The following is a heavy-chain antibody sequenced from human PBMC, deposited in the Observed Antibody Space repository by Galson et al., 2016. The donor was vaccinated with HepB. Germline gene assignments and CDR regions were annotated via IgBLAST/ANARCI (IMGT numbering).Heavy chain of an antibody. J-gene: IGHJ6*02. CDR3: ARRRGHGYAMDV. CDR2: VGHIDGGT. Sequence: SLRLSCAASGFSFNDYDMAWVHQTPEKGLECVSTVGHIDGGTDYADSVTGRFTVSGDNSRSTMFLHMNSLRDEDTAVYYCARRRGHGYAMDVWGQGTTVIVSS. CDR1: GFSFNDYD. V-gene: IGHV3-23*01.